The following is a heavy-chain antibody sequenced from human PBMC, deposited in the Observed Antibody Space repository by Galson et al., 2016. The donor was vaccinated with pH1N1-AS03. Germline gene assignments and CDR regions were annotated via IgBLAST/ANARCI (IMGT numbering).Heavy chain of an antibody. CDR3: ARNRPIAVSGTDGFDP. V-gene: IGHV1-2*02. Sequence: SVKVPCKASGYTLTEYYLHWVRQAPGQGPEWMGWINPNSGGTKYAQKFQGRVTMTRDTSISTAYMEMSNLKSDDTAVYYCARNRPIAVSGTDGFDPWGQGTLVAVSS. J-gene: IGHJ5*02. CDR2: INPNSGGT. CDR1: GYTLTEYY. D-gene: IGHD6-19*01.